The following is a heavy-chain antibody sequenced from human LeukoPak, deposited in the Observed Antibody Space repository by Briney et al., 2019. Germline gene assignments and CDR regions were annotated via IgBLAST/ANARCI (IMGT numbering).Heavy chain of an antibody. V-gene: IGHV3-23*01. J-gene: IGHJ4*02. Sequence: GGSLRLSCAASGFNFSSYAMSWVRQAPGKGLEWVSAISGSGGSSYYADSVKGRFTISSDNSKNTLYLQMNSLRADDTAVYYCAKDRPVDYYDSSGYYSAFDYWGQGTLVTVSS. CDR3: AKDRPVDYYDSSGYYSAFDY. CDR2: ISGSGGSS. CDR1: GFNFSSYA. D-gene: IGHD3-22*01.